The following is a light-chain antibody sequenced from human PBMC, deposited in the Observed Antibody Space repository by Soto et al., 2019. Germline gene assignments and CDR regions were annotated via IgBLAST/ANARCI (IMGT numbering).Light chain of an antibody. CDR2: AAS. V-gene: IGKV1-9*01. Sequence: DIQLTQSPSFLSASVGDRVTITCRASQGISSYLAWYQQKPGTAPQLLIYAASTLQSGVPSRFSGSGSGTEFTLTISSLQPEDFATYYCQQLHSNPYTFGQGTKAEI. CDR3: QQLHSNPYT. CDR1: QGISSY. J-gene: IGKJ2*01.